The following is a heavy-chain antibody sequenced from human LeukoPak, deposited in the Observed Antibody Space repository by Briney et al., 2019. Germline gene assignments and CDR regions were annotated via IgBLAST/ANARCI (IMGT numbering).Heavy chain of an antibody. V-gene: IGHV3-66*01. CDR1: EFTVSTNY. J-gene: IGHJ4*02. CDR3: TGGGGDGYNYVLRY. CDR2: IYSGGST. D-gene: IGHD5-24*01. Sequence: GGSLRLFCAASEFTVSTNYMSWVRQAPGKGLEWVSFIYSGGSTYYADSVKGRFTISRDNSKNTLYLQMNSLRAEDTAVYFCTGGGGDGYNYVLRYWGQGTLVTVFS.